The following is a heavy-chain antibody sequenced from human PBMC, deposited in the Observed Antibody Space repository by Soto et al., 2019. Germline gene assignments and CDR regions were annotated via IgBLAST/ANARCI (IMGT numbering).Heavy chain of an antibody. V-gene: IGHV4-39*01. CDR3: GRQRARNRLDP. CDR1: GGSISSSSYY. D-gene: IGHD6-6*01. Sequence: PSETLSLTCIVSGGSISSSSYYWGWIRQPPGKGLEWIGSIYYSGSTYYNPSLKSRVTISVDTSKNQFSLKLSPVTAVDTAVFYCGRQRARNRLDPWGQGTLVTVSS. CDR2: IYYSGST. J-gene: IGHJ5*02.